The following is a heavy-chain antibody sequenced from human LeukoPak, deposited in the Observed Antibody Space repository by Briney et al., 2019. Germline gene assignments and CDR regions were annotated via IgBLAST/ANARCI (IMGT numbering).Heavy chain of an antibody. Sequence: GGSLRLSCAASGFTFSSYWMSWARQAPGKGLEWVANIKQDGSEKYYVDSVKGRFTISRDNAKNSLYLQMNSLRAEDTAVYYCARGLPNSYAALMYYFDYWGQGTLVTVSS. CDR1: GFTFSSYW. D-gene: IGHD6-6*01. V-gene: IGHV3-7*01. CDR2: IKQDGSEK. CDR3: ARGLPNSYAALMYYFDY. J-gene: IGHJ4*02.